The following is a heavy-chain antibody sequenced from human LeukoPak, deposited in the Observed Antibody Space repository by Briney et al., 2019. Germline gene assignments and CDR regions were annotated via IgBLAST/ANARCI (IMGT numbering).Heavy chain of an antibody. V-gene: IGHV3-74*01. CDR3: ARVRFGYSSIPFDY. J-gene: IGHJ4*02. D-gene: IGHD6-19*01. CDR1: GFTFSSYW. CDR2: IKSDGSST. Sequence: GGSLRLSCAASGFTFSSYWVHWVRQAPGQGLVWVSRIKSDGSSTSYADSVKGRFTISRDNAKNTLYLQMNSLRAEDTAVYYCARVRFGYSSIPFDYWGQGTLVTVSS.